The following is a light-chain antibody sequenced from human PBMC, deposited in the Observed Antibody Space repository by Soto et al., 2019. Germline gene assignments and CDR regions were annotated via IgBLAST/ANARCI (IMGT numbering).Light chain of an antibody. Sequence: QSALTQPASVSGSPGQSITISCTGTSSDVGRYNYVSWYQQHPGKAPKVMIYEVNNRPSGVSNRFSGSKSGNTASLTIAGLQAEDEAHYYCSSYTTVSTRVFGGGTPLTLL. CDR1: SSDVGRYNY. CDR2: EVN. CDR3: SSYTTVSTRV. J-gene: IGLJ3*02. V-gene: IGLV2-14*01.